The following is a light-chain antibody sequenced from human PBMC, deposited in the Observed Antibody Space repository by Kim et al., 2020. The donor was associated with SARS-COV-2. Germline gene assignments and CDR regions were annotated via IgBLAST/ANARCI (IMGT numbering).Light chain of an antibody. J-gene: IGLJ1*01. CDR3: QAWDSSTHNYV. CDR2: QDN. V-gene: IGLV3-1*01. Sequence: SYELTQPPSVSVSPGQTTSITCSGYKLGDKYVSWYQQKPGKSPVVVIYQDNQRPSGIPERFSGSNSGNTATLTISGIQTMDEADYYCQAWDSSTHNYVFG. CDR1: KLGDKY.